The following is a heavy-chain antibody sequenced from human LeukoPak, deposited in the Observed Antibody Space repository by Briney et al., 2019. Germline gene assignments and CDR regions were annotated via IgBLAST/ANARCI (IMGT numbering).Heavy chain of an antibody. CDR1: GGSISSGGYY. Sequence: SETLSLTCTVSGGSISSGGYYWSWIRQPPGKGLEWIGYIYHSGSTYYNPSLKSRVTISVDRSKNQFSLKLSSVTAADTAVYYCAKDILEAGLFFDYWGLGTLVTVSS. CDR3: AKDILEAGLFFDY. D-gene: IGHD6-13*01. CDR2: IYHSGST. J-gene: IGHJ4*02. V-gene: IGHV4-30-2*01.